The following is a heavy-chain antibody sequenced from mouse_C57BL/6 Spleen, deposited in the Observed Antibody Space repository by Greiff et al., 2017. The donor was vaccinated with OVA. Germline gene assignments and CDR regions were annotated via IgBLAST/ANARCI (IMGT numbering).Heavy chain of an antibody. V-gene: IGHV1-26*01. D-gene: IGHD2-3*01. J-gene: IGHJ3*01. CDR3: ARVPYDDPFAY. CDR1: GYTFTDYY. Sequence: VQLQQSGPELVKPGASVKISCKASGYTFTDYYMNWVKQSHGKSLEWIGDINPNNGGTSYNQKFKSKATLTVDKSSSTAYMELRSLTAEDSAVYYCARVPYDDPFAYWGQGTLVTVSA. CDR2: INPNNGGT.